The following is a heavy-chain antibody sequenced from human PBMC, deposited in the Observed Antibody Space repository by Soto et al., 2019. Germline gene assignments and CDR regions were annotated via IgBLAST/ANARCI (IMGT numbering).Heavy chain of an antibody. V-gene: IGHV4-31*03. D-gene: IGHD2-15*01. Sequence: SETLSLTCTVSGGSISSGGYYWSWIRQHPGKGLEWIGYIYYSGSTYYNTSLKSRVTISVDTSKNQFSLKLSSVTAADTAVYYCARDRSGRAASDYWGQGTLVTVSS. J-gene: IGHJ4*02. CDR2: IYYSGST. CDR3: ARDRSGRAASDY. CDR1: GGSISSGGYY.